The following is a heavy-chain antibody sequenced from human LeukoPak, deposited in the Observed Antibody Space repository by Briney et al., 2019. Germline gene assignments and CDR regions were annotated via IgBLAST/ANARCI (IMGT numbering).Heavy chain of an antibody. CDR3: AKGVTWLPDY. J-gene: IGHJ4*02. D-gene: IGHD3-22*01. CDR1: GFSFDSHA. V-gene: IGHV3-23*01. Sequence: GGPLRLSCAASGFSFDSHAFSWVRQDPGKGLEWVSAISTSGGHTFYADSVKGRFTISRDNSKNTVYLQMNSLRAEDTALYYCAKGVTWLPDYWGQGTLVTVSS. CDR2: ISTSGGHT.